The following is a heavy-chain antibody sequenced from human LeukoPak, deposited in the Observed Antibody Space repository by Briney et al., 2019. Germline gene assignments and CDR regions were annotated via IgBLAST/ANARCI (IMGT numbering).Heavy chain of an antibody. CDR3: ARTPLDFYGSGSYYIRHSDD. D-gene: IGHD3-10*01. CDR1: GYTFAGYY. V-gene: IGHV1-69*13. J-gene: IGHJ4*02. Sequence: SVKVSCKASGYTFAGYYMHWVRQAPGHGLERMGGIVPLFGKVDYVQKFQDRVTISADESTSTAHMELRSLRFEDTAVYYCARTPLDFYGSGSYYIRHSDDWGQGTLVTVSS. CDR2: IVPLFGKV.